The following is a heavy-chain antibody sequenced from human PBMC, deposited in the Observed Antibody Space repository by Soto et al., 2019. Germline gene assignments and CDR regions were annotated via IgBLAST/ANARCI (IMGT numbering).Heavy chain of an antibody. CDR2: IRSQPYGGTA. V-gene: IGHV3-49*03. D-gene: IGHD3-10*01. Sequence: GSLRLSCAASGFTFGNFLMSWFRQAPGKGKEWVGFIRSQPYGGTAEYAASVRGRFTISRDDSKGIAYLQMNSLQTEDSGVYYCSGSFPFWGQGSLVTVSA. CDR3: SGSFPF. J-gene: IGHJ4*02. CDR1: GFTFGNFL.